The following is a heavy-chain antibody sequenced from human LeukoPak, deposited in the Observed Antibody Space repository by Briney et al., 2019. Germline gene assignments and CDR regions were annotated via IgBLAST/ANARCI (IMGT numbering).Heavy chain of an antibody. V-gene: IGHV4-39*07. CDR3: ARGSITVVPAFDF. Sequence: SETLSLTCTVSGGSISSSSYYWGWNRQPPGKGLVWIGSIYYSGSTYYNPSLKSRITMSVDTYKNQFSLRLTSVTAADTAVYYCARGSITVVPAFDFWGKGTMVTVSS. D-gene: IGHD4-23*01. CDR2: IYYSGST. CDR1: GGSISSSSYY. J-gene: IGHJ3*01.